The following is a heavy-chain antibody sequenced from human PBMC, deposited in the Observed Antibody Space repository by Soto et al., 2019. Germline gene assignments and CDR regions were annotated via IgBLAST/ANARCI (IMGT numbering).Heavy chain of an antibody. J-gene: IGHJ4*02. CDR3: ARGDYDNSGYYYLHYFDY. D-gene: IGHD3-22*01. CDR1: GGSVSSGSYY. V-gene: IGHV4-61*01. Sequence: QVQLQESGPGLVKPSETLSLTCTVSGGSVSSGSYYWSWIRQPPGKGLEWIGYLSYSGSTNYNPSLKSRVTISVDTSKNQFSLKLSSVTAADTAVYYCARGDYDNSGYYYLHYFDYWGQGTLVTVSS. CDR2: LSYSGST.